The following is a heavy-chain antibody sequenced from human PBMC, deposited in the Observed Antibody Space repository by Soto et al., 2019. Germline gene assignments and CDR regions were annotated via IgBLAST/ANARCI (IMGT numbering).Heavy chain of an antibody. CDR1: GYTFTSYG. J-gene: IGHJ4*02. V-gene: IGHV1-18*04. CDR2: VSAYNGNT. CDR3: ARDRGYSGYDNYFDY. D-gene: IGHD5-12*01. Sequence: ASVKVSCKASGYTFTSYGISWVRQAPGQGLEWMGWVSAYNGNTNYAQKLQGRVTMTTDTSTSTAYMELRSLRSDDTAVYYCARDRGYSGYDNYFDYWGQGTLVTVSS.